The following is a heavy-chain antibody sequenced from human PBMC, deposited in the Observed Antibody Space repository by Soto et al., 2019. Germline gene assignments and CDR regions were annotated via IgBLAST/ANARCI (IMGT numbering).Heavy chain of an antibody. CDR1: GYSFTSYW. Sequence: GESLKISCKGSGYSFTSYWIGWVRQMPGKGLEWMGIIYPGDSDTRYSPSFQGQVTISADKSISTAYLQWSSLKASDTAMYYCASLYSSSWTPLGFDPWGQGTRVTVSS. V-gene: IGHV5-51*01. J-gene: IGHJ5*02. D-gene: IGHD6-13*01. CDR3: ASLYSSSWTPLGFDP. CDR2: IYPGDSDT.